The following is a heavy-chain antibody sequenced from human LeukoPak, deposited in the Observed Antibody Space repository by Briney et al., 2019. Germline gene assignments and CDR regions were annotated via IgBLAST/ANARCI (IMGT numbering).Heavy chain of an antibody. CDR3: ARNYYDSGSSHFDY. CDR2: ISGTGSTM. CDR1: GLTFSSYE. V-gene: IGHV3-48*03. Sequence: PGGSLRLSCAASGLTFSSYEMNCVRQAPGEGLEWISYISGTGSTMYYADSVKGRFTISRDNAKNSLYLQMNSLRAEDTAVYYCARNYYDSGSSHFDYWGQGSLVTVSS. J-gene: IGHJ4*02. D-gene: IGHD3-10*01.